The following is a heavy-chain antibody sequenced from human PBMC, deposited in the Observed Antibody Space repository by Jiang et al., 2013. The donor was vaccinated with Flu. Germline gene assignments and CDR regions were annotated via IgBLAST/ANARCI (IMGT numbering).Heavy chain of an antibody. J-gene: IGHJ3*02. CDR2: IDWDDDK. D-gene: IGHD3-22*01. V-gene: IGHV2-70*01. Sequence: KPTQTLTLTCTFSGFSLSTSGMCVSWIRQPPGKALEWLALIDWDDDKYYSTSLKTRLTISKDTSKNQVVLTMTNMDPVDTATYYCARMHYYDSSGYYPGYAFDIWGQGTMVTV. CDR3: ARMHYYDSSGYYPGYAFDI. CDR1: GFSLSTSGMC.